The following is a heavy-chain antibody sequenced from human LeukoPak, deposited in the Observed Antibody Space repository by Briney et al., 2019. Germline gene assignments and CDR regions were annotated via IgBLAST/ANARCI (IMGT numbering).Heavy chain of an antibody. Sequence: GESLKISCKGSGYSFTSYWIGWVRQMPGKGLEWIGIIYPGDSDTRYSPSFQGQVTISADKSISTAYLQWSSLKASDTAMYYCAGSVNYGSGKAHAFDIWGQGTMVTVSS. CDR1: GYSFTSYW. CDR2: IYPGDSDT. V-gene: IGHV5-51*01. J-gene: IGHJ3*02. D-gene: IGHD3-10*01. CDR3: AGSVNYGSGKAHAFDI.